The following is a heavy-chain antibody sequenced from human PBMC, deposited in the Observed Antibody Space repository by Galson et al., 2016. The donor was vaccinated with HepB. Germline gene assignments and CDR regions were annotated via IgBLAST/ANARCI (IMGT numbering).Heavy chain of an antibody. CDR3: ARRGGAGYDC. V-gene: IGHV3-48*02. J-gene: IGHJ4*02. CDR2: ISSSSGTI. Sequence: SLRLSCAASGFTFSNSGMNWVRQAPGKGLEWITYISSSSGTIYYADSVKGRFTISRDNAKNSLYLQMNGLRHEDTAVYYCARRGGAGYDCWGQGTLVIVSS. D-gene: IGHD6-19*01. CDR1: GFTFSNSG.